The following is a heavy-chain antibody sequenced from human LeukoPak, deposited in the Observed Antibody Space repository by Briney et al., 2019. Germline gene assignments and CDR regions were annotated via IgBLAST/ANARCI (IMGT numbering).Heavy chain of an antibody. Sequence: GGSLRLSCAASGFTFSSYAMSWVRQASGKGLEWVGRIRGKANDYATGYSASVKGRFTISRDDSKNTAYLQMDSLKAEDTAVYYCTRQEVGARFDYWGHGTLVTVSS. CDR3: TRQEVGARFDY. D-gene: IGHD5-12*01. J-gene: IGHJ4*01. CDR2: IRGKANDYAT. CDR1: GFTFSSYA. V-gene: IGHV3-73*01.